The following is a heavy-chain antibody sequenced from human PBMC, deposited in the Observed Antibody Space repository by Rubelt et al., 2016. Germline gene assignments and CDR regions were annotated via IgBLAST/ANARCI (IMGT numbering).Heavy chain of an antibody. D-gene: IGHD6-13*01. V-gene: IGHV7-4-1*02. CDR3: ARWGSTTLSPGGFYFDF. CDR2: INTETGKP. J-gene: IGHJ4*02. Sequence: QVQLVQSGAEVKKPGASVKVSCKASGYAFTRYPMNWVRQAPGQGLEWLGWINTETGKPTYAQGFTGRFVFSLDTSVNTAYLQISSLNADDTAVYYCARWGSTTLSPGGFYFDFWGQGTLVTVSS. CDR1: GYAFTRYP.